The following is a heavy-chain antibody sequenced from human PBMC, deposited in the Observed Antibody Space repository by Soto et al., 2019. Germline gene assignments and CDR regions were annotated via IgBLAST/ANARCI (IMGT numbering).Heavy chain of an antibody. CDR2: INPNSVGT. CDR1: GYTFTGYY. D-gene: IGHD2-15*01. Sequence: QVQLVQSGAEVKKPGASVKVSCKASGYTFTGYYMHWVRQAPGQGLEWMGWINPNSVGTNYAQKFQGWVTMTRDTSISSAYMELSRVRSDDTAVYYCARARNLGYCSGGSCFDYYYGMDVWGQGTTVTVSS. CDR3: ARARNLGYCSGGSCFDYYYGMDV. J-gene: IGHJ6*01. V-gene: IGHV1-2*04.